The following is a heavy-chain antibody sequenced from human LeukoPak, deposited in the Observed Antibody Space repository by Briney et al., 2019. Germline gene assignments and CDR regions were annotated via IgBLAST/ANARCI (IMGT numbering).Heavy chain of an antibody. CDR1: GFTFSSYA. V-gene: IGHV3-23*01. CDR3: AKERGYSGDPQDFDY. Sequence: GGSLRLSCAASGFTFSSYAMSWVRQAPGKGLEWVSAISGSGGSTYYADSVKGRFTISRDNSKNTLYLQINSLRAEDTAVYYCAKERGYSGDPQDFDYWGQGTLVTVSS. D-gene: IGHD4-17*01. J-gene: IGHJ4*02. CDR2: ISGSGGST.